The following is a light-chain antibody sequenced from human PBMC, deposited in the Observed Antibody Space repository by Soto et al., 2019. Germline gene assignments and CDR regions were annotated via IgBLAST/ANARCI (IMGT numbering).Light chain of an antibody. V-gene: IGKV1-5*01. J-gene: IGKJ1*01. Sequence: DIQMTQSPSTLSASVGGRVTITCRASQSVGTWVAWYQQKPGKAPKLLIFGASNLESGVPSRFSGSGSGTEFTLTIATLQPDDFATYFCQHYHRNMWSFCPGAKVDIK. CDR2: GAS. CDR1: QSVGTW. CDR3: QHYHRNMWS.